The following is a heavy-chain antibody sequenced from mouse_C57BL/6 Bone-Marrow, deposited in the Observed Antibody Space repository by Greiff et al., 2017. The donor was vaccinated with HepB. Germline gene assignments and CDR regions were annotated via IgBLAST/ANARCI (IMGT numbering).Heavy chain of an antibody. Sequence: DVMLVESGGDLVKPGGSLKLSCAASGFTFSSYGMSWVRQTPDKRLEWVATISSGGSYTYYPDSVKGRFTISRDNAKNTLYLKMSSLKSEDTAMYYCARPLTGSYAMDYWGQGTSVTVSS. J-gene: IGHJ4*01. CDR3: ARPLTGSYAMDY. D-gene: IGHD4-1*01. CDR2: ISSGGSYT. CDR1: GFTFSSYG. V-gene: IGHV5-6*02.